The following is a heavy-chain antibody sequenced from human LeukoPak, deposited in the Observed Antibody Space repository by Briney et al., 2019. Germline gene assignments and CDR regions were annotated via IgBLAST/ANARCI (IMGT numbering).Heavy chain of an antibody. J-gene: IGHJ6*03. CDR3: ARGSPYYDFWSGYLAESYYYYMDV. D-gene: IGHD3-3*01. CDR2: MNPNSGNT. V-gene: IGHV1-8*01. Sequence: ASVKVSCKASGYTFTRYDINWVRQATGQGLEWMGWMNPNSGNTGYAQKFQGRVTMTRNTSISTAYMELSSLRSEDTAVYYCARGSPYYDFWSGYLAESYYYYMDVWGKGTTVTVSS. CDR1: GYTFTRYD.